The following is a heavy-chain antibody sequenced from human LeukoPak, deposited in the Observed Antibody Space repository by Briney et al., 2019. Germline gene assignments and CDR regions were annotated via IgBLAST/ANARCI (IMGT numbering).Heavy chain of an antibody. J-gene: IGHJ4*02. CDR1: GGSISNYY. V-gene: IGHV4-4*09. CDR3: ARIPLGYSGAYYFDS. CDR2: VYISGST. Sequence: SETLSLTCSVSGGSISNYYWSWFRQPPGKGLEWIGYVYISGSTNYNPSLRSRVTIALDTSKRQFSLKLSSVTAADTALYYCARIPLGYSGAYYFDSWGQGTLVTVSS. D-gene: IGHD5-12*01.